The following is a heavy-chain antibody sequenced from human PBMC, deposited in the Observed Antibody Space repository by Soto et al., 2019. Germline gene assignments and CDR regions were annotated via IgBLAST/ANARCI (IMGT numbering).Heavy chain of an antibody. V-gene: IGHV3-23*01. Sequence: GGSQRLSCGASEFTCSSYAMSWVRQAPGKGLEWVSAISGSGGSTYYADSVKGRFTISRDNSKNTLYLQMNSLRAEDTAVYYCAKYVRSLYGMDVWGQGTTVTVSS. D-gene: IGHD3-3*01. CDR3: AKYVRSLYGMDV. CDR1: EFTCSSYA. J-gene: IGHJ6*02. CDR2: ISGSGGST.